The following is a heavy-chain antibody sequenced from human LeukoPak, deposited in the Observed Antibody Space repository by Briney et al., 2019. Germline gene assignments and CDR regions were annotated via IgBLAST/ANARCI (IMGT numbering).Heavy chain of an antibody. Sequence: SETLSLTCTVSGGSISSYYWSWIRQPPGKGLEWIGYIYYSGCTNYNPSLKSRVTISVDTSKNQFSLKLSSVTAADTAVYYCATLNGDYEGWFDPWGQGTLVTVSS. CDR1: GGSISSYY. J-gene: IGHJ5*02. CDR2: IYYSGCT. D-gene: IGHD4-17*01. V-gene: IGHV4-59*08. CDR3: ATLNGDYEGWFDP.